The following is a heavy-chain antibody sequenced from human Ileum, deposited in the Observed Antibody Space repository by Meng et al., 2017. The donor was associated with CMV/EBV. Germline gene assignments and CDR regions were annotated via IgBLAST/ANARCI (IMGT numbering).Heavy chain of an antibody. Sequence: VQLQGWGAGLLKPSETLSLTCAVYGGLFSGYYLGWIRQVPGKGLEWIGEFNHYGSTNYNPSLKSRVTISVDTSKNQFSLNLSSVTAADTAVYYCASGKSNLEYWGQGTLVTVSS. CDR3: ASGKSNLEY. V-gene: IGHV4-34*01. CDR2: FNHYGST. J-gene: IGHJ4*02. D-gene: IGHD4-11*01. CDR1: GGLFSGYY.